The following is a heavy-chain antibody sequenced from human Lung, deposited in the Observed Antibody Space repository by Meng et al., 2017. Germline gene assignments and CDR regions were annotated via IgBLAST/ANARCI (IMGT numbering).Heavy chain of an antibody. CDR1: GGSISSYY. J-gene: IGHJ4*02. Sequence: QVQLQESGPGLVKPSETLSLTCTVSGGSISSYYWSWIRQPPGKGLEWIGYIYYSGSTNYNPSLKSRVTISVDTSKNQFSLKLSSVTAADTAVYYCASIRDWGQGTLVTVSS. CDR3: ASIRD. CDR2: IYYSGST. D-gene: IGHD3-3*02. V-gene: IGHV4-59*01.